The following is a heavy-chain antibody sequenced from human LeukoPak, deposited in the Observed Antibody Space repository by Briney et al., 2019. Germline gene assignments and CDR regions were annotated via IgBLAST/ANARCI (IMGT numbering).Heavy chain of an antibody. CDR3: ARDGVAVAGYYYYMDV. V-gene: IGHV3-74*01. Sequence: PGGSLRLSCAASGFTFSSYWMHWVRQAPGKGLVWVSRINSDGSSTSYADSVKGRFTISRDNSKNTLYLQMNRLRAEDTAVYYCARDGVAVAGYYYYMDVWGKGTTVTVSS. CDR1: GFTFSSYW. CDR2: INSDGSST. J-gene: IGHJ6*03. D-gene: IGHD6-19*01.